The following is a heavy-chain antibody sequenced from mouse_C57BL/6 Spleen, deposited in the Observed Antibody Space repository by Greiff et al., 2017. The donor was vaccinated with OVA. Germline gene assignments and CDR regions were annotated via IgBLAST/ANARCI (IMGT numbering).Heavy chain of an antibody. CDR3: ARSFITTEDWYFDV. CDR2: IYTGDGDT. Sequence: QVQLQQSGPELVKPGASVKISCKASGYAFSSSWMNWVKQRPGKGLEWIGRIYTGDGDTNYNGKFKGRATLTADKSSSTAYMQLSSLTSEDSAVYFCARSFITTEDWYFDVWGTGTTVTVSS. CDR1: GYAFSSSW. D-gene: IGHD1-1*01. V-gene: IGHV1-82*01. J-gene: IGHJ1*03.